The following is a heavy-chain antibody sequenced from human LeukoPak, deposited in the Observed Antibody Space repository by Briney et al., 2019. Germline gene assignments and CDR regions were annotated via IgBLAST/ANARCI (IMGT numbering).Heavy chain of an antibody. CDR1: GFTFSSYS. CDR2: ISSSSSTI. D-gene: IGHD6-13*01. V-gene: IGHV3-48*01. Sequence: GGSLRLSCAASGFTFSSYSMNSVRQAPGKGLEWVSYISSSSSTIYYADSVKGRFTISRDNAKNSLYLQMNSLRAEDTAVYYCARGPPIAAAGYFDYWGQGTLVTVSS. CDR3: ARGPPIAAAGYFDY. J-gene: IGHJ4*02.